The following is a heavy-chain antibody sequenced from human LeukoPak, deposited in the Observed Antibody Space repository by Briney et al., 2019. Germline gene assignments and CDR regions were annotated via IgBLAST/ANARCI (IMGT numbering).Heavy chain of an antibody. D-gene: IGHD3-22*01. V-gene: IGHV4-59*01. CDR3: ARDGSYYDSSGYHTDAFDI. J-gene: IGHJ3*02. Sequence: SETLSLTCTVSGGSISSYYWSWIRQPPGKGLEWIGYIYYSGSTNYNPSLKSRVTISVDTSKNQFSLKPSSVTAADTAVYYCARDGSYYDSSGYHTDAFDIWGQGTMVTVSS. CDR2: IYYSGST. CDR1: GGSISSYY.